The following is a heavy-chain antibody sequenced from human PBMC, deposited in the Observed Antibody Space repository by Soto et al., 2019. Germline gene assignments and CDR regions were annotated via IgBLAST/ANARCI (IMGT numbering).Heavy chain of an antibody. J-gene: IGHJ6*01. CDR2: SRNRVNSHTT. D-gene: IGHD1-26*01. V-gene: IGHV3-72*01. CDR3: TRGLLGGAPSYTFHGMDV. Sequence: EVQLVESGGGLVQPGGSLRLSCAASGFTFSDHYMDWVRQAPGKGLEWVARSRNRVNSHTTEYAASVKGRFTISRDESKSSLYLQMNSLNIEDTAVYYCTRGLLGGAPSYTFHGMDVWGRGTTVTVSS. CDR1: GFTFSDHY.